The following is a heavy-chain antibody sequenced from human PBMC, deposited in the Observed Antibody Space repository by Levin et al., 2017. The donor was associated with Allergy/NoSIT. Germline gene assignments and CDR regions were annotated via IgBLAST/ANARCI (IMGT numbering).Heavy chain of an antibody. V-gene: IGHV3-23*01. Sequence: GGSLRLSCAASGFTFSSYAMSWVRQAPGKGLEWVSAISGSGGSTYYADSVKGRFTISRDNSKNTLYLQMNSLRAEDTAVYYCAKDRGGSGWYLAPVGYYGMDVWGQGTTVTVSS. J-gene: IGHJ6*02. CDR2: ISGSGGST. D-gene: IGHD6-19*01. CDR1: GFTFSSYA. CDR3: AKDRGGSGWYLAPVGYYGMDV.